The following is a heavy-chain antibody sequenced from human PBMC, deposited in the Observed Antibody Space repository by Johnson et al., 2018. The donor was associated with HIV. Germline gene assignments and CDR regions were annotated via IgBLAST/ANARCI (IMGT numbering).Heavy chain of an antibody. CDR1: GFIFSSYW. CDR3: AKDGSSSWYNGAFDI. J-gene: IGHJ3*02. Sequence: VQLLESGGGLVQPGGSLRLSCAASGFIFSSYWMSWVRQAPGKGLEWVANIKQDGSEKYYVDSVKGRFTISRDNSKNTLYLQMNSLRAEDTAVYYCAKDGSSSWYNGAFDIWGQGTMVTVSS. CDR2: IKQDGSEK. D-gene: IGHD6-13*01. V-gene: IGHV3-7*01.